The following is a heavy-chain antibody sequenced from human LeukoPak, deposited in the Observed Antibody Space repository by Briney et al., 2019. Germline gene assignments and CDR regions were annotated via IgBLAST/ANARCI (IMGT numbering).Heavy chain of an antibody. D-gene: IGHD6-19*01. J-gene: IGHJ3*02. CDR1: GYTFTSYD. CDR3: ARATPGYSSGWYEAFDI. V-gene: IGHV1-69*13. CDR2: IIPIFGTA. Sequence: GASVKVSCKASGYTFTSYDINWVRQAPGQGPEWMGGIIPIFGTANYAQKFQGRVTITADESTSTAYMELSSLRSEDTAVYYCARATPGYSSGWYEAFDIWGQGTMVTVSS.